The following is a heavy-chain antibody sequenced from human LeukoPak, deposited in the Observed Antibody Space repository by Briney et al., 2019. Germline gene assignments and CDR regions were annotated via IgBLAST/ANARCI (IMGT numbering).Heavy chain of an antibody. V-gene: IGHV4-61*08. D-gene: IGHD1-26*01. J-gene: IGHJ3*02. CDR2: IYYSGST. Sequence: SETLSLTCAVSGGSISSGGYSWSWIRQPPGKGLEWIGYIYYSGSTNYNPSLKSRVTISVDTSKNQFSLKLSSVTAADTAVYYCARGGELPHHDAFDIWGQGTMVTVSS. CDR1: GGSISSGGYS. CDR3: ARGGELPHHDAFDI.